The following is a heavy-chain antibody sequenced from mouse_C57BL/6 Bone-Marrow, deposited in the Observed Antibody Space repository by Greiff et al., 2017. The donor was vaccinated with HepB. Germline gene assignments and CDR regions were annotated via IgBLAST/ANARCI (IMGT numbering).Heavy chain of an antibody. J-gene: IGHJ2*01. Sequence: EVKLVESGGGLVKPGGSLKLSCAASGFTFSSYTMSWVRQTPEKRLEWVATISGGGGNTYDPDSVKGRFTISRDNAKNTLYLQMSSLRSEDTALYYCARRDFDYWGQGTTLTVSS. CDR2: ISGGGGNT. CDR3: ARRDFDY. CDR1: GFTFSSYT. V-gene: IGHV5-9*01.